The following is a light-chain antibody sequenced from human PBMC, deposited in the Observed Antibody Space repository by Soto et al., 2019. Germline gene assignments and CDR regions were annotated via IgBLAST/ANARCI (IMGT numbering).Light chain of an antibody. CDR3: QQYGSSPT. V-gene: IGKV3-11*01. Sequence: VLTQSPATLSLSPGERATLSCRASQSIHTSLAWYQQKSGKPPRLVIYDSTLRANGVPDRFGGSRSGTDFTLTISSLEPEDFAVYYCQQYGSSPTFGQGTRLEIK. J-gene: IGKJ5*01. CDR1: QSIHTS. CDR2: DST.